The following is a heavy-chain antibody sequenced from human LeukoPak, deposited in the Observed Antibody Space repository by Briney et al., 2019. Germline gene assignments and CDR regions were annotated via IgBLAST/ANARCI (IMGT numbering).Heavy chain of an antibody. CDR2: IYYSGST. J-gene: IGHJ4*02. V-gene: IGHV4-39*01. CDR1: GGSISSGGYY. D-gene: IGHD4-11*01. CDR3: ARLYDYSNYGWYFDY. Sequence: SETLSLTCTVSGGSISSGGYYWGWIRQPPGKGLEWIGSIYYSGSTYYNPSLKSRVTISVDTSKNQFSLKLSSVTAADTAVYYCARLYDYSNYGWYFDYWGQGTLVTVSS.